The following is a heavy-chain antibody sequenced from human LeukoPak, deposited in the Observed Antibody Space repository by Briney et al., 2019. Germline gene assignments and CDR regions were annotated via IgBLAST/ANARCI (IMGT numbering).Heavy chain of an antibody. Sequence: SETLSLTCTVSGGSIGSYYWGWIRQPPGKGLEWIGNIYHSGSTYYNPSLKSRVTISVDTSKNQFSLKLSSVTAADTAVYYCARDGYSYDFNYWGPGTLVTVSS. J-gene: IGHJ4*02. CDR2: IYHSGST. V-gene: IGHV4-38-2*02. D-gene: IGHD5-18*01. CDR1: GGSIGSYY. CDR3: ARDGYSYDFNY.